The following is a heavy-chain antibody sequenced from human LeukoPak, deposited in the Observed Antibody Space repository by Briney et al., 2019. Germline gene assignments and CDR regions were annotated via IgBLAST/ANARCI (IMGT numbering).Heavy chain of an antibody. V-gene: IGHV4-39*07. J-gene: IGHJ6*02. CDR1: GGSISSSSYY. D-gene: IGHD3-16*01. CDR2: IYYSGST. CDR3: ARVMIKDYYYGVDV. Sequence: SETLSLTCTVSGGSISSSSYYWGWIRQPPGKGLEWIGSIYYSGSTYYNPSLKSRVTISVDTSKNQFSLKLSSVTAADTAVYYCARVMIKDYYYGVDVWGQGTTVTVSS.